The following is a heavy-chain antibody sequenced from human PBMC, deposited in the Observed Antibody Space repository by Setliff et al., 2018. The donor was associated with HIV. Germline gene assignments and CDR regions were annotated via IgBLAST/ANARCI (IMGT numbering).Heavy chain of an antibody. D-gene: IGHD1-1*01. CDR1: GASIKSHY. V-gene: IGHV4-59*11. CDR2: LSSSGRT. Sequence: SETLSLTCIVFGASIKSHYWSWIRQSPGKRLEWIGSLSSSGRTRYNPSLESRVTISVDTSKNQFSLNLNSVTAADTAVYFCAREKHWNGPFDYWGQGKLVTVSS. J-gene: IGHJ4*02. CDR3: AREKHWNGPFDY.